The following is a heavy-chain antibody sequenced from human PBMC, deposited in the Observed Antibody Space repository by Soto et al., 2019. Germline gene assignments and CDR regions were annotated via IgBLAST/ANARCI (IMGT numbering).Heavy chain of an antibody. D-gene: IGHD5-18*01. V-gene: IGHV3-30*03. Sequence: GGSLRLSCAASGFTFSSYGMHWVRQAPGKGLEWVAVISYDGSNKYYADSVKGRFTISRDNSKNTLYLQMNSLRAEDTAVYYCAGYGPRYWGQGTLVTVSS. CDR2: ISYDGSNK. J-gene: IGHJ4*02. CDR3: AGYGPRY. CDR1: GFTFSSYG.